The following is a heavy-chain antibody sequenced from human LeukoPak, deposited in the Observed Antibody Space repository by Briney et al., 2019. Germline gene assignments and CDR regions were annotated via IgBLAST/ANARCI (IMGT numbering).Heavy chain of an antibody. J-gene: IGHJ5*02. V-gene: IGHV3-15*01. CDR3: TTELYCGGDCYPGA. CDR2: IQSKTDSGTT. Sequence: PGGSLRLSCAASGFTFSNAWMSWVRQAPGKGLEWVGRIQSKTDSGTTDYAAPVKGRFTISRDDSKNTPYLQMNSLKTDDTAVYYCTTELYCGGDCYPGAWGQGTLVTVSS. CDR1: GFTFSNAW. D-gene: IGHD2-21*02.